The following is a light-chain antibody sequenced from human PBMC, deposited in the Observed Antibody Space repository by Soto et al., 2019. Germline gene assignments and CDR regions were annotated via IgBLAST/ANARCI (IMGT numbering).Light chain of an antibody. CDR3: QHSHSTPLT. Sequence: AIQMTQAPSSLSASLGDIVTMTCRASQGIRSELGWYQQKPGKAPNLLIYTASTLQSGVPSRFSGSGSGTDFTLTISSLQPEDFATYSCQHSHSTPLTFGGGTKVDIK. CDR1: QGIRSE. V-gene: IGKV1-6*01. J-gene: IGKJ4*01. CDR2: TAS.